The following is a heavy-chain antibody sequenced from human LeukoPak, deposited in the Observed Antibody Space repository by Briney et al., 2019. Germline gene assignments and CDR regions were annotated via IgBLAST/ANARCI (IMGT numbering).Heavy chain of an antibody. CDR1: GFTFSNYW. Sequence: GGSLRLSCAASGFTFSNYWMSWVPQAPGKGLEWLANINQDGSEKSYVDSVEGRFTISRDNPKKSLYLHVNSVRAEDTAIYYCARDIYGGHDYWGQGTLLTVSS. J-gene: IGHJ4*02. CDR2: INQDGSEK. D-gene: IGHD2-21*01. CDR3: ARDIYGGHDY. V-gene: IGHV3-7*04.